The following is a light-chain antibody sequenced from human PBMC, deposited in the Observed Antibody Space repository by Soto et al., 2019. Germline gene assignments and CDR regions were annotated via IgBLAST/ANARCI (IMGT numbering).Light chain of an antibody. V-gene: IGKV4-1*01. CDR1: QSFLYSSNNKNY. CDR2: WAS. Sequence: DIVMTQSPDSLAVSLGERATINCKSIQSFLYSSNNKNYLAWYQQKPGQPPKLLIYWASTRESGVPDRFSGSGSGTDFTLTISSLQAEDVAVYYCQQYYSIPLTFGGGTKVDIK. CDR3: QQYYSIPLT. J-gene: IGKJ4*01.